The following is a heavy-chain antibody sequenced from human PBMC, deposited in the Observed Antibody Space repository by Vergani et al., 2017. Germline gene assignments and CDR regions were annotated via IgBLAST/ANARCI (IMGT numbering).Heavy chain of an antibody. V-gene: IGHV2-5*01. CDR1: GFSLTTGGEG. CDR3: VHRLGYFDWDGVFDV. Sequence: QITLRESGPTLVKPTQTLTLTCTFSGFSLTTGGEGVGWIRQPPGRALEWLAFVYWNDDERYSPSLKSRVTITKDTSKNEVILTMATMDPVDTATYYCVHRLGYFDWDGVFDVLGPGTMVTVSS. J-gene: IGHJ3*01. D-gene: IGHD3-9*01. CDR2: VYWNDDE.